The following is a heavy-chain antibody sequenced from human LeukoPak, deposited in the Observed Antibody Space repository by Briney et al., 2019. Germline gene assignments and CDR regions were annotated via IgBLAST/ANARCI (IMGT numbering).Heavy chain of an antibody. CDR1: GGSISSYY. V-gene: IGHV4-59*12. CDR2: IYYSGST. Sequence: SETMSLTCTVSGGSISSYYWSWIRQPPGKGLEWIGYIYYSGSTNYNPSLKSRVTISVDTSKNHFSLNLSSVTAADTAVYYCARGQGTVTTHWGQGTLVTVSS. J-gene: IGHJ4*02. D-gene: IGHD4-11*01. CDR3: ARGQGTVTTH.